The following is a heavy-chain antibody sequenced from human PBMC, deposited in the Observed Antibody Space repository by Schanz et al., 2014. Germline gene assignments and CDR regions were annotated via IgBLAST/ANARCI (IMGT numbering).Heavy chain of an antibody. V-gene: IGHV3-74*01. CDR3: VRDTDYHFDY. J-gene: IGHJ4*02. CDR1: GFTFNSYA. CDR2: TSNDGSFT. D-gene: IGHD4-17*01. Sequence: EVQLVESGGGLVQPGGSLRLSCVASGFTFNSYAMRWVRLAPGKGLESVSRTSNDGSFTTFADSVKGRFTISRDNAKNTLYLQMNSLRAEDTAVYYCVRDTDYHFDYWGQGTLVTVSS.